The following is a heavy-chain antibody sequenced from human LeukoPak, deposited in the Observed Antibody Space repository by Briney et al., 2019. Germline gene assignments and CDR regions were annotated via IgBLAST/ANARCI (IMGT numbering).Heavy chain of an antibody. V-gene: IGHV4-34*01. CDR1: GGSFSGYY. CDR2: INHSGST. D-gene: IGHD5-24*01. Sequence: PSETLSLTCAVYGGSFSGYYWSWIRQPPGRGLEWIGEINHSGSTNYNPSLKSRVTISVDTSKNQFSLKLSSVTAADTAVYYCARGRWLQFRYFDYWGQGTLVTVSS. J-gene: IGHJ4*02. CDR3: ARGRWLQFRYFDY.